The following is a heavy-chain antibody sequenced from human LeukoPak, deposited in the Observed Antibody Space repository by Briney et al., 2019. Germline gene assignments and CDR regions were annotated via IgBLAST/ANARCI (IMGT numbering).Heavy chain of an antibody. CDR1: GFTFSSYA. D-gene: IGHD6-6*01. Sequence: GGSLRLSCAASGFTFSSYAMGWVRQAPGKGLEWVAVIWYDGSNKYYADSVKGRFTISRDNSKNTLYLQMNSLRAEDTAVYYCARDSYSSLWNWGQGTLVTVSS. J-gene: IGHJ4*02. V-gene: IGHV3-33*08. CDR2: IWYDGSNK. CDR3: ARDSYSSLWN.